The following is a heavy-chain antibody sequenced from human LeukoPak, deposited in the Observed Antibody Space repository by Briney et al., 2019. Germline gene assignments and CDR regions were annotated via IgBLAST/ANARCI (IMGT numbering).Heavy chain of an antibody. V-gene: IGHV4-59*12. CDR1: GGSFSGYY. Sequence: SETLSLTCAVYGGSFSGYYWSWIRQPPGKGLEWIGNIYYSGSTYHNPSLKSRVTISVDTSKNQFSLKLSSVTAADTAVYYCARGAALLWFGEFDCWGQGTQVTVSS. J-gene: IGHJ4*02. CDR3: ARGAALLWFGEFDC. CDR2: IYYSGST. D-gene: IGHD3-10*01.